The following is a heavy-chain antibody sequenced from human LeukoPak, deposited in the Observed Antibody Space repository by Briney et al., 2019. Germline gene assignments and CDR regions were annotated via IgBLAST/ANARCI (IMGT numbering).Heavy chain of an antibody. CDR2: LSGSGDST. CDR1: GFIFSNYA. D-gene: IGHD1-26*01. CDR3: AKDANSGSYFFYFDY. J-gene: IGHJ4*02. V-gene: IGHV3-23*01. Sequence: GGPLRLSCAASGFIFSNYAMTWVRQAPGKGLEWVSALSGSGDSTYYADSVKGRFTISRDNSKNTVYLQMNSLRAEDTATYYCAKDANSGSYFFYFDYWGQGTLVTVSS.